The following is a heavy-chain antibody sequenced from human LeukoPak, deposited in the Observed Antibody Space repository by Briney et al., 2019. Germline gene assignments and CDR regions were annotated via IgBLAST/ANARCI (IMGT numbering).Heavy chain of an antibody. J-gene: IGHJ4*02. CDR1: GFTFSSYA. CDR2: ISGSGDTT. D-gene: IGHD1-26*01. CDR3: AKSRGESRGASNY. Sequence: GGSLRLSCAASGFTFSSYAMNWVRQAPGKGLEWVSFISGSGDTTSYADSVKGRFTISRDKSKNTLYLQMNSLRAEDTAVYYCAKSRGESRGASNYWGQGTLVTVSS. V-gene: IGHV3-23*01.